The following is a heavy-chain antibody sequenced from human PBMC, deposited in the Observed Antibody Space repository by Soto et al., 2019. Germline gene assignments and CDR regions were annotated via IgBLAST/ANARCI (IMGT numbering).Heavy chain of an antibody. D-gene: IGHD3-10*01. CDR3: ARAQGAGFLVS. V-gene: IGHV4-30-4*01. J-gene: IGHJ4*02. Sequence: QVQLQESGPGLVKPSQTLSLTCTVSGGSISSGDYYWSWIRQPPGKGLEWIGYIYYRGSTSYNPSHKSRVTISGDTAKNQCSLKLSSVTAADTAVYYCARAQGAGFLVSWGQGTLVTVSS. CDR1: GGSISSGDYY. CDR2: IYYRGST.